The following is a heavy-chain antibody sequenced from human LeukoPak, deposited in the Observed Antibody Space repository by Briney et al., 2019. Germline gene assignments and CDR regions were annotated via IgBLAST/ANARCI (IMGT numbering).Heavy chain of an antibody. CDR3: AKRVVAGANCFDY. CDR2: FGTSGGT. CDR1: GFTLSAYQ. Sequence: GGPLRHPCAASGFTLSAYQKSWVGEAPWKGMGGGATFGTSGGTYYADSVKGRFTISRDNSKNTLYLQMNSLRAEDTAVYYCAKRVVAGANCFDYWGQGTLVTVSS. J-gene: IGHJ4*02. V-gene: IGHV3-23*01. D-gene: IGHD2-15*01.